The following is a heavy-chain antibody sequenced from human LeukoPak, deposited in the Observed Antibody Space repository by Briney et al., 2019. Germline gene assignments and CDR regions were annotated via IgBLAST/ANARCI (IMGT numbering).Heavy chain of an antibody. CDR3: AKDIKWELRRYDAFDI. CDR2: ISGSGGST. D-gene: IGHD1-26*01. V-gene: IGHV3-23*01. CDR1: GFTFSSYA. Sequence: GGSLRLSCAASGFTFSSYAMSWVRQAPGKGLEWVSAISGSGGSTYYADSVKGRLTISRDNSKNTLYLQMNSLRAEDTAVYYCAKDIKWELRRYDAFDIWGQGTMVTVSS. J-gene: IGHJ3*02.